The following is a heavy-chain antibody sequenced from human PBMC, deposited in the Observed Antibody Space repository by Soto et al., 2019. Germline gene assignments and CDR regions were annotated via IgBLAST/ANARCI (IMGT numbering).Heavy chain of an antibody. J-gene: IGHJ4*02. D-gene: IGHD5-12*01. CDR3: ARDRFGNGYYSRANIDY. Sequence: GGSLRLSCAASGFTFSDSFMTWIRQTPGKGLEWVSLISSSGSTIYYADSVKGRFTISRDNAKNSLYLQMNSLRAEDTAFYYCARDRFGNGYYSRANIDYWGQGTLVTVSS. CDR2: ISSSGSTI. CDR1: GFTFSDSF. V-gene: IGHV3-11*01.